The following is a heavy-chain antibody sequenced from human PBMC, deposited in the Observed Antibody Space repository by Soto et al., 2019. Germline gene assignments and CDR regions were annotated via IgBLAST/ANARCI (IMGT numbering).Heavy chain of an antibody. D-gene: IGHD6-13*01. Sequence: PSETLSLTCTVSGGSIRSSTHYWGWIRQPPGKGLEWIGTTYYSGSTYYSPSLKSRVTISVDTSKNQFSLKLTSVTAADTAVYYCAAGATGRAPFQHWGQGTLVTVSS. V-gene: IGHV4-39*01. J-gene: IGHJ1*01. CDR1: GGSIRSSTHY. CDR3: AAGATGRAPFQH. CDR2: TYYSGST.